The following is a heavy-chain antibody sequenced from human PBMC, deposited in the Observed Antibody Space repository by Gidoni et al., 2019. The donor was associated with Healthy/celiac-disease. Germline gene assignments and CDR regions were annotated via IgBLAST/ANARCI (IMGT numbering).Heavy chain of an antibody. D-gene: IGHD3-10*01. CDR2: IYTSGST. Sequence: QVQLQESGPGLVKPSQTLSLTCTVSGGSIRSGSYYWSWIRQPAGKGLEWIGRIYTSGSTNYNPSLKSRVTISVDTSKNQFSLKLRFVTAADTAVYYCARETTPLPDMPRGVIFRMDVWGQGTTVTVSS. J-gene: IGHJ6*02. CDR1: GGSIRSGSYY. CDR3: ARETTPLPDMPRGVIFRMDV. V-gene: IGHV4-61*02.